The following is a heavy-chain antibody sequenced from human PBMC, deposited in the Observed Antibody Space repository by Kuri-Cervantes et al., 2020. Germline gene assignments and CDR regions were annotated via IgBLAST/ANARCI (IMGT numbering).Heavy chain of an antibody. CDR3: ATPPRACSGGSCYSFDY. CDR1: GYTFTSYA. CDR2: INTNTGNP. D-gene: IGHD2-15*01. Sequence: ASVKVSCKASGYTFTSYAMNWVRQAPGQGLEWMGWINTNTGNPTYAQGFTGRFVFSLDTSVSTAYLQISSLKAEDTAVYYCATPPRACSGGSCYSFDYWGQGTLVTVSS. V-gene: IGHV7-4-1*02. J-gene: IGHJ4*02.